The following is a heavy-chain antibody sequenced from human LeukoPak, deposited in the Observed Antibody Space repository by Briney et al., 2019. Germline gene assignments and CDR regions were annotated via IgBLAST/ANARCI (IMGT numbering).Heavy chain of an antibody. CDR3: ARERQDTILHSGSFDI. CDR1: GFTFSTSF. D-gene: IGHD2-21*01. CDR2: IASDGRHT. J-gene: IGHJ3*02. Sequence: GGSLRLSCAASGFTFSTSFMHSVRQAPGKGLEWVPDIASDGRHTIYVASVKGRFTISRDNSKNKLYLQMNSLRAEDTAVYFCARERQDTILHSGSFDIWGQGTMVTVSS. V-gene: IGHV3-30*04.